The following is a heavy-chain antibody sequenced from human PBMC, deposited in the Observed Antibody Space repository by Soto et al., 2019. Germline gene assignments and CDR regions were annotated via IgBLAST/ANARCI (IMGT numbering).Heavy chain of an antibody. CDR1: GYTFTSYG. J-gene: IGHJ6*02. CDR2: ISAYNGNT. Sequence: QVQLVQSGAEVKKPGASVKVSCKASGYTFTSYGISWVRQAPGQGLEWMGWISAYNGNTNYAQKLQGRVTMTTDTSTRTAYMELRSLRSYDTAVYYCARDSYEGMNTVTPYYYYGMDVWGQGTTVTVSS. D-gene: IGHD4-4*01. V-gene: IGHV1-18*04. CDR3: ARDSYEGMNTVTPYYYYGMDV.